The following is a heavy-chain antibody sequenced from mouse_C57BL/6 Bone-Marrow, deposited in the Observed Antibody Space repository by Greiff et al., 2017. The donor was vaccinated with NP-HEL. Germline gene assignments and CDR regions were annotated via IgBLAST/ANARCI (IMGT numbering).Heavy chain of an antibody. V-gene: IGHV1-18*01. Sequence: EVKLVESGPELVKPGASVKIPCKASGYTFTDYNMDWVKQSHGKSLEWIGDINPNNGGTIYNQKFKGKATLTVDKSSSTAYMELRSLTSEDTAVYYCARFGGLRAFDYWGQGTTLTVSS. D-gene: IGHD2-4*01. J-gene: IGHJ2*01. CDR2: INPNNGGT. CDR1: GYTFTDYN. CDR3: ARFGGLRAFDY.